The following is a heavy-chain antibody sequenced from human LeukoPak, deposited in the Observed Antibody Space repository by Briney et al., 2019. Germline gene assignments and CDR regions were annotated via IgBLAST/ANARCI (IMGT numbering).Heavy chain of an antibody. CDR1: GFTFSSYA. CDR2: ISGSGGST. V-gene: IGHV3-23*01. Sequence: GGSLRLSCAASGFTFSSYAMRWVRQAPAEGLEWVSAISGSGGSTYYSDSVKGRFTISRDNSKNTLYLQLNSLRAEDTAVYYCVKQLLPAYWGQGTLVTVSS. J-gene: IGHJ4*02. D-gene: IGHD2-2*01. CDR3: VKQLLPAY.